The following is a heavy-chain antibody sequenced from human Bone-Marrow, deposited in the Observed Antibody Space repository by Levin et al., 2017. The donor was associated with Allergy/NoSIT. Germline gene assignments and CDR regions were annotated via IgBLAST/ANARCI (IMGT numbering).Heavy chain of an antibody. CDR3: GRDVGP. D-gene: IGHD1-26*01. V-gene: IGHV3-66*01. CDR1: GFDVSRNY. J-gene: IGHJ5*02. CDR2: VYSGGDT. Sequence: LSLTCAASGFDVSRNYVKWVRQAPGKGLEWVSLVYSGGDTHYADSVKGRFTVSRDNSKNTMYLQMNNLRVEDTAIYYCGRDVGPWGQGTLVTVSS.